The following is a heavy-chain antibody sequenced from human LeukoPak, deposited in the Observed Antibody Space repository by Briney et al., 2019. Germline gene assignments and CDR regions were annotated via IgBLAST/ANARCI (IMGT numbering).Heavy chain of an antibody. J-gene: IGHJ4*02. D-gene: IGHD2-2*02. CDR2: MNPNSGNT. CDR1: GYTFTSYG. CDR3: AREAQYCSSTSCYTTIDY. Sequence: ASVKVSCKASGYTFTSYGISWVRQATGQGLEWMGWMNPNSGNTGYAQKFQGRVTMTRNTSISTAYMELSSLRSEDTAVYYCAREAQYCSSTSCYTTIDYWGQGTLVTVSS. V-gene: IGHV1-8*02.